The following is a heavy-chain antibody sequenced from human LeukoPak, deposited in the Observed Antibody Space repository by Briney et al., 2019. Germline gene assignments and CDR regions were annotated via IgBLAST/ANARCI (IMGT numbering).Heavy chain of an antibody. Sequence: ASVKVSCKASGDTFTGYYLHWVRQAPGQGLEWMGWIDPYTGGTKYTQKFQGRVTMTRDTSFSTAYMVLSRLTSDDTAVYYCARDRSITEKYSGSYFPDYWGQGTLVTVSS. CDR3: ARDRSITEKYSGSYFPDY. CDR1: GDTFTGYY. V-gene: IGHV1-2*02. J-gene: IGHJ4*02. D-gene: IGHD1-26*01. CDR2: IDPYTGGT.